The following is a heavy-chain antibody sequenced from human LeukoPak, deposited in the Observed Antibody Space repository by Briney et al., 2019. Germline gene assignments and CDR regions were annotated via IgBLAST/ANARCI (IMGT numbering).Heavy chain of an antibody. D-gene: IGHD5-24*01. V-gene: IGHV3-23*01. Sequence: GGSLRLSCAASGFTFSSYAMSWVRQAPGKGLEWVSAISGSGGSTYYADSVKGRFTISRDNSKNTLYLQMNSLRAEDTAVYYCARGRLEDGHNSLYYFDYWGQGTLVTVSS. CDR3: ARGRLEDGHNSLYYFDY. J-gene: IGHJ4*02. CDR1: GFTFSSYA. CDR2: ISGSGGST.